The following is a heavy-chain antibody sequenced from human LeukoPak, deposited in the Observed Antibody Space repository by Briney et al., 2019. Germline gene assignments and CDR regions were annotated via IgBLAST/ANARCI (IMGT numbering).Heavy chain of an antibody. CDR2: INHSGST. CDR1: GGSFSGYY. Sequence: SETLSLTCAVYGGSFSGYYWSWIRQPPGKGLEWIGEINHSGSTNYNPSLKSRVTISVDTSKNQFSLKLSSVTAADTAVYYCARGRNRARGYSYGYGSWGQGTLVTVSP. J-gene: IGHJ4*02. D-gene: IGHD5-18*01. V-gene: IGHV4-34*01. CDR3: ARGRNRARGYSYGYGS.